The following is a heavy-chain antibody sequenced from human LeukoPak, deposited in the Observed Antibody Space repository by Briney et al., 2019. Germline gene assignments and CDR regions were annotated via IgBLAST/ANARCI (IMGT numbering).Heavy chain of an antibody. CDR3: ARDTLNGPFVISLDY. J-gene: IGHJ4*02. CDR2: ISSDGHVE. Sequence: GGSLRLSCAASGFSFSSYEMNWVRQAPGEGLEWVSHISSDGHVETYVDSVRGRFTMSRDNAKNFLFLQMNGLRAEDTAVYYCARDTLNGPFVISLDYWGQGALLTVSS. V-gene: IGHV3-48*03. CDR1: GFSFSSYE. D-gene: IGHD3-9*01.